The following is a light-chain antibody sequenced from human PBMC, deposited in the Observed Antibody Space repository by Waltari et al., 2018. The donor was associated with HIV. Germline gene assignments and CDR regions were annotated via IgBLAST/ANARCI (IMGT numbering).Light chain of an antibody. CDR1: SSDGGSYNL. Sequence: SALTQPASVSGSPGQSNTISCTGTSSDGGSYNLVSWSQQHPGKAPKLMIYEVSKRPSGVSNRFSGSKSGNTASLTISGLQAEDEADYYCCSYAGSSTYVVFGGGTKLTVL. J-gene: IGLJ2*01. CDR3: CSYAGSSTYVV. V-gene: IGLV2-23*02. CDR2: EVS.